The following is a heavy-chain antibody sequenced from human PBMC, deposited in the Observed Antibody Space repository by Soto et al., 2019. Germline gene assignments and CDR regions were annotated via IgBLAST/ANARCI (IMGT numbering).Heavy chain of an antibody. Sequence: PSETLSLTCTVSGGSISSYYWSWIRQPPGKGLEWIGYIYYSGSTNYNPSLKSRVTISVDTSKNQFSLKLSSVTAADTAVYYCARDITGTNYYYYGMDVWGQGTTVTV. V-gene: IGHV4-59*01. CDR1: GGSISSYY. D-gene: IGHD1-7*01. CDR3: ARDITGTNYYYYGMDV. J-gene: IGHJ6*02. CDR2: IYYSGST.